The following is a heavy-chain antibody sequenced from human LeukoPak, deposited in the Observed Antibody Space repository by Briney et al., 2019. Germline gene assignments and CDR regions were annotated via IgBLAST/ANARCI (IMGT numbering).Heavy chain of an antibody. CDR2: INPNSGGT. D-gene: IGHD1-26*01. CDR1: GYTFTGYY. V-gene: IGHV1-2*04. J-gene: IGHJ3*02. Sequence: ASVKVSCKASGYTFTGYYMHWVRQAPGQGLEWMGWINPNSGGTNYAQKFQGWVTMTRDTSISTAYMELSRLRSDDTAVYYCARGVGGSYYTFDIWGQGTMVTVSS. CDR3: ARGVGGSYYTFDI.